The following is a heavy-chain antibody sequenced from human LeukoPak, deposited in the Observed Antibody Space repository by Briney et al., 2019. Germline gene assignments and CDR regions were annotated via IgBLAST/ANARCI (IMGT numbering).Heavy chain of an antibody. V-gene: IGHV3-48*02. J-gene: IGHJ5*02. CDR1: GFTFSSYS. CDR3: ATDRAYYYGSGSPNWFDL. Sequence: GGSVRLSCSASGFTFSSYSMNWVRQAPGKGLEWVSYISSSSSTLYYADSVKGRYNISRDDAKTSLYLQMNSLRDEDTAVYYCATDRAYYYGSGSPNWFDLWGQGTLVTVSS. D-gene: IGHD3-10*01. CDR2: ISSSSSTL.